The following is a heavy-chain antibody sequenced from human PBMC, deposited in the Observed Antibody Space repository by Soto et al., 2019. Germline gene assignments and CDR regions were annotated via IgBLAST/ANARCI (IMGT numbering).Heavy chain of an antibody. D-gene: IGHD2-2*01. J-gene: IGHJ4*02. CDR3: AKDPPYCSSTSCYDY. Sequence: GGSLRLSCAASGFTFSSYAMSWVRQAPGKGLEWVSAISGSGGSTYYVDSVKGRFTISRDNSKNTLYLQMNSLRAEDTAVYYCAKDPPYCSSTSCYDYWGQGTLVTVSS. V-gene: IGHV3-23*01. CDR2: ISGSGGST. CDR1: GFTFSSYA.